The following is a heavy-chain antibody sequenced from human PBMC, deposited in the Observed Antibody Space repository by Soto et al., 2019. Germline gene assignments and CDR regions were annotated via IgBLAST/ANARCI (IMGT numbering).Heavy chain of an antibody. CDR1: GGSFSGYY. J-gene: IGHJ6*03. D-gene: IGHD3-16*01. CDR2: INHSGST. CDR3: AREPPYYDYIWGGSMDV. V-gene: IGHV4-34*01. Sequence: SETLSLTCAVYGGSFSGYYWSWIRQPPGKGLEWIGEINHSGSTNYNPSLKSRVTISVDTSKNQFSLKLSSVTAADTAVYYCAREPPYYDYIWGGSMDVWGKGTTVTVSS.